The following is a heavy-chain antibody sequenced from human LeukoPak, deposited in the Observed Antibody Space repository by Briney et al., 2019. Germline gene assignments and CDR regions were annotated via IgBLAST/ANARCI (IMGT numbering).Heavy chain of an antibody. D-gene: IGHD3-10*01. CDR1: GGSFSGYY. CDR3: ARIDTMVRGVFDY. Sequence: SETLSLTCAVYGGSFSGYYWSWIRQPPGKGLEWIGSIYYSGSTYYNPSLKSRVTISVDTSKNQFSLKLSSVTAADTAVYYCARIDTMVRGVFDYWGQGTLVTVSS. J-gene: IGHJ4*02. CDR2: IYYSGST. V-gene: IGHV4-34*01.